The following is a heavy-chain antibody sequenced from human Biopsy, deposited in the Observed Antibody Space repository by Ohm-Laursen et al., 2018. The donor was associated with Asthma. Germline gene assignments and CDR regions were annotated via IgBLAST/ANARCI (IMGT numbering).Heavy chain of an antibody. CDR3: ARDLAGSCTSASCYGFDS. V-gene: IGHV4-31*11. CDR1: GGSINSGAFY. D-gene: IGHD2-2*01. CDR2: INHSGNT. J-gene: IGHJ5*01. Sequence: TLSLTCAVSGGSINSGAFYWSWVRHHPGKGPEWIGYINHSGNTYYNPSLKSRVFISMETSKNQFSLKLTSVTAADSALYYCARDLAGSCTSASCYGFDSWGQGAQVTVSS.